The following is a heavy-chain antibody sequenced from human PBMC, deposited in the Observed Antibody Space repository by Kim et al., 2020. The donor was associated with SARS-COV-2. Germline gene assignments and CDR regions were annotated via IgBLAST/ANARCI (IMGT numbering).Heavy chain of an antibody. CDR3: ASWRFGELLFQWGRYFRY. V-gene: IGHV4-39*01. CDR1: GGSIISSSYY. D-gene: IGHD3-10*01. J-gene: IGHJ4*02. Sequence: SETPSLTCTVSGGSIISSSYYWGWIRQPPGMGLEWIGSIYYSGSTYYNPALKSRVTISVDTSKKQFSLKLSTVTAADTAVYYCASWRFGELLFQWGRYFRYWGQGTVVSVST. CDR2: IYYSGST.